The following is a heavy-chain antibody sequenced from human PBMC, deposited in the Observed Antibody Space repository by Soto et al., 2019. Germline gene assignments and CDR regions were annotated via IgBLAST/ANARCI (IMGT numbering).Heavy chain of an antibody. Sequence: ASVKVSCKASGYTFTSYGISWVRQAPGQVLEWLGWISAYNGNRNYAQKLQGRVTMATDTSTSTAYMELRSLRSDDTAVYYCARNYYDSSGYYNFEYWGQGTLVTVSS. J-gene: IGHJ4*02. V-gene: IGHV1-18*01. CDR1: GYTFTSYG. CDR2: ISAYNGNR. CDR3: ARNYYDSSGYYNFEY. D-gene: IGHD3-22*01.